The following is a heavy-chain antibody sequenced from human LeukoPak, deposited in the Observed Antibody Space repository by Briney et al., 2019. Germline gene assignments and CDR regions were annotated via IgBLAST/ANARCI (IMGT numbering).Heavy chain of an antibody. CDR2: INHSGST. J-gene: IGHJ4*02. CDR3: ARGRSSWPFDY. D-gene: IGHD6-13*01. CDR1: GGSFSGYY. V-gene: IGHV4-34*01. Sequence: PSETLSLTCAVYGGSFSGYYWSWIRQPPGKGLEWIGEINHSGSTNYNPSLKSRVTISVDTSKNQFSLKLGSVTAADTAVYYCARGRSSWPFDYWGQGTLVTVSS.